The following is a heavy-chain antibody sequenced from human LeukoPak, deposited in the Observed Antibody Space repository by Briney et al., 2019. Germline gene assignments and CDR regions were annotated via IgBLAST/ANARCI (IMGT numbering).Heavy chain of an antibody. Sequence: PSETLSLTCTVSGGSISSGSYYWGWIRQPPGKGLEWIGSIYYSGSTYYNPSLKSRVTISVDTSKNQFSLKLSSVTAADTAVYYCASGHFQSYYYDSSGYFDYWGQGTLVTVSS. J-gene: IGHJ4*02. CDR1: GGSISSGSYY. V-gene: IGHV4-39*01. CDR3: ASGHFQSYYYDSSGYFDY. D-gene: IGHD3-22*01. CDR2: IYYSGST.